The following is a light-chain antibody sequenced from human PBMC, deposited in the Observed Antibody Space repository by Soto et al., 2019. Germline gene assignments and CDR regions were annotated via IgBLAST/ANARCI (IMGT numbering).Light chain of an antibody. CDR1: KSISRW. Sequence: DIQMTQSPSTLSASVGARVTITCRTGKSISRWLSWYQQKPGNAPKLLIYDAYSLDSGVPSRFSGSGSGTEFTITISSLQPDYFATYYCQKYNSYWTFGQGTKVEIK. CDR3: QKYNSYWT. J-gene: IGKJ1*01. CDR2: DAY. V-gene: IGKV1-5*01.